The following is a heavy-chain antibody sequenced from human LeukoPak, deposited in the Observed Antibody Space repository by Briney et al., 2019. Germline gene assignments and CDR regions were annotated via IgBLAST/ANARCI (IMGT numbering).Heavy chain of an antibody. J-gene: IGHJ4*02. Sequence: PSETLSLTCTVSGGSISSYYWGWIRQPPGKGLEWIGSIYYSGSTYYNPSLKSRVTISVDTSKNQFSLKLSSVTAADTAVYYCARPASSGYYYLDYWGQGTLVTVSS. D-gene: IGHD3-22*01. CDR3: ARPASSGYYYLDY. V-gene: IGHV4-39*01. CDR1: GGSISSYY. CDR2: IYYSGST.